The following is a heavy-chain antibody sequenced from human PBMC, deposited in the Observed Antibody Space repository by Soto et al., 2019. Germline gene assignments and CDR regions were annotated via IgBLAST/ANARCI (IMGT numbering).Heavy chain of an antibody. D-gene: IGHD7-27*01. CDR1: GYSFTSYW. CDR3: ARLGHHWGHDYYYGMDV. CDR2: IYPGDSDT. J-gene: IGHJ6*02. V-gene: IGHV5-51*07. Sequence: PGESLKISCQGSGYSFTSYWIGWVHQMPGKGLEWMGIIYPGDSDTRYSPSFQGQVTISADKSISTAYLQWSSLKASDTAMYYCARLGHHWGHDYYYGMDVWGQGTTVTVSS.